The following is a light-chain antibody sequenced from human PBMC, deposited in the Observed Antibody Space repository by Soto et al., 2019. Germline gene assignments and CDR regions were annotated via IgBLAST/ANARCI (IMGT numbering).Light chain of an antibody. CDR2: EVS. CDR1: SSYVGSYNR. J-gene: IGLJ1*01. Sequence: QSLLPQPPSVSGSPGQSVALSCTGTSSYVGSYNRVSWYQQPPGTAPKVMIYEVSNRPSGVPDRFSGSKSGNTASLTISGLQAEDEADYYCRSYTSSNTYVFGTGTKVTVL. CDR3: RSYTSSNTYV. V-gene: IGLV2-18*02.